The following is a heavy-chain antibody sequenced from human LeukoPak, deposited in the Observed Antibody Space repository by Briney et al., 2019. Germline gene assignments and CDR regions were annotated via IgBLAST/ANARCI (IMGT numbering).Heavy chain of an antibody. CDR3: ALLHSESNFDGP. J-gene: IGHJ5*02. CDR1: GFTFSSYW. Sequence: GGSLRLSCAASGFTFSSYWMHWVRQAPGKGLVWVSRIHRDGSSTNYGDSVKGRFTISRDNANNMLYLQMSSLSPEDTAVYYCALLHSESNFDGPWGQGTLVTVSS. D-gene: IGHD1-26*01. V-gene: IGHV3-74*01. CDR2: IHRDGSST.